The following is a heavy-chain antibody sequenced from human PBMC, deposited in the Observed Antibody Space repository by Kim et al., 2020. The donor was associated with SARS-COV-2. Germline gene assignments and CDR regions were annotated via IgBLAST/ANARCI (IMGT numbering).Heavy chain of an antibody. CDR1: GFTFSSYG. Sequence: GGSLRLSCAASGFTFSSYGMHWVRQAPGKGLEWVAVIWYDGSNKYYADSVKGRFTISRDNSKNTLYLQMNSLRAEDTAVYYCAREGAVAGNFGWFDPWGQGTLVTVSS. V-gene: IGHV3-33*01. D-gene: IGHD6-19*01. CDR2: IWYDGSNK. CDR3: AREGAVAGNFGWFDP. J-gene: IGHJ5*02.